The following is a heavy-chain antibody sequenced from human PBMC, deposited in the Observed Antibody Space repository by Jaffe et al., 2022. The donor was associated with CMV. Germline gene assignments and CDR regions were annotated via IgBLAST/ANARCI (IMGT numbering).Heavy chain of an antibody. J-gene: IGHJ6*02. Sequence: QVQLQQWGAGLLKPSETLSLTCAVYGGSFSGYYWSWIRQPPGKGLEWIGEINHSGSTNYNPSLKSRVTISVDTSKNQFSLKLSSVTAADTAVYYCARGLNYYDSSGYYQYYYYYYGMDVWGQGTTVTVSS. CDR2: INHSGST. CDR3: ARGLNYYDSSGYYQYYYYYYGMDV. V-gene: IGHV4-34*01. D-gene: IGHD3-22*01. CDR1: GGSFSGYY.